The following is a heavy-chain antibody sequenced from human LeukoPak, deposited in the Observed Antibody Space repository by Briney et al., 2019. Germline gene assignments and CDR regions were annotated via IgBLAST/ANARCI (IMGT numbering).Heavy chain of an antibody. CDR1: GFTVSSNY. CDR3: ARVAGLYYGTVDY. D-gene: IGHD3-10*01. Sequence: GGSLRLSCAASGFTVSSNYMSWVRQAPGKGLEWVSVIYSGGSTYYADSVKGRFTISRDNSKNTLYLQMNSLRAEDTAVYYCARVAGLYYGTVDYWGQGTLVTVSS. CDR2: IYSGGST. V-gene: IGHV3-53*01. J-gene: IGHJ4*02.